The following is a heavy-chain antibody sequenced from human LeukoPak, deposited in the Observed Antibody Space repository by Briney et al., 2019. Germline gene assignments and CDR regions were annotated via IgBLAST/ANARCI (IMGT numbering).Heavy chain of an antibody. Sequence: SETLSLTCTVSGGSISSSYWSWIRQPPGKGLEWIGEINHSGSTNYNPSLKSRVTISVDTSKNQFSLKLSSVTAADTAVYYCARGVYYYGSGSYYYWGQGTLVTVSS. J-gene: IGHJ4*02. CDR2: INHSGST. D-gene: IGHD3-10*01. V-gene: IGHV4-34*01. CDR1: GGSISSSY. CDR3: ARGVYYYGSGSYYY.